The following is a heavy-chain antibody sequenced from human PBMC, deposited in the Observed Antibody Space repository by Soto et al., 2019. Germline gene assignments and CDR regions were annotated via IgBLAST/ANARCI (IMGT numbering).Heavy chain of an antibody. CDR2: ISSSSSTI. CDR1: RFKFTIRSYT. CDR3: ASGITYCGGDCSLY. Sequence: GGSLRLSCAGSRFKFTIRSYTLNLFRPAPGKGLEWVSNISSSSSTIYYADSVKGRFTISRDNAKNSLYLQMNSLRAEDTAVYYCASGITYCGGDCSLYWGQGTRVTVSS. V-gene: IGHV3-48*01. D-gene: IGHD2-21*02. J-gene: IGHJ4*02.